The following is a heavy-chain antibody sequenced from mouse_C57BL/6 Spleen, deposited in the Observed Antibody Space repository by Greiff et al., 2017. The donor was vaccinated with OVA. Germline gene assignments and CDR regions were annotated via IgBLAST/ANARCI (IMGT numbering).Heavy chain of an antibody. J-gene: IGHJ4*01. Sequence: VQLKESGPGLVKPSQSLSLTCSVTGYSITSGYYWNWIRQFPGNKLEWMGYISYDGSNNYNPSLKNRISITRDTSKNQFFLKLNSVTTEDTATYYCARQYDYDGYAMDYWGQGTSVTVSS. CDR3: ARQYDYDGYAMDY. V-gene: IGHV3-6*01. CDR2: ISYDGSN. CDR1: GYSITSGYY. D-gene: IGHD2-4*01.